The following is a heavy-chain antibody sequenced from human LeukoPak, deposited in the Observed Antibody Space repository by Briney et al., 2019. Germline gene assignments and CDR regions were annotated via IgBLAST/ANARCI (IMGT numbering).Heavy chain of an antibody. D-gene: IGHD6-13*01. J-gene: IGHJ4*02. CDR3: VRGIAAAGLYFDY. V-gene: IGHV4-59*01. Sequence: SETPSLTCTVSGGSISSYYWSWIRQPPGKGLEWIGYIYYTGSTKYNPSLKSRVTISVDTSKNQFSLKLSSVTAADTAVYYFVRGIAAAGLYFDYWGQGTLVTAAS. CDR2: IYYTGST. CDR1: GGSISSYY.